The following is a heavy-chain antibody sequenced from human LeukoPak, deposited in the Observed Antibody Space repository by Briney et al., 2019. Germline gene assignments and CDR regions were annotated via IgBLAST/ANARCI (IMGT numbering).Heavy chain of an antibody. CDR1: GFTFSSYS. Sequence: GGSLRLSCAASGFTFSSYSMNWVRQAPGKGLEWVSYITGSGTTIYYADSVKGRFTISRDNAKNSLYLQMNSLRAEDTAVYYCARDRSTVTTWLDYWGQGTLVTVSS. V-gene: IGHV3-48*04. J-gene: IGHJ4*02. D-gene: IGHD4-17*01. CDR2: ITGSGTTI. CDR3: ARDRSTVTTWLDY.